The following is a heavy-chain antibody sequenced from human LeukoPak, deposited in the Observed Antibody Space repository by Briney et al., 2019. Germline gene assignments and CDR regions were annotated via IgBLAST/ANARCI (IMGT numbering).Heavy chain of an antibody. J-gene: IGHJ6*03. CDR3: ARRISDSSWYDPYYYYYMDV. V-gene: IGHV3-7*01. D-gene: IGHD6-13*01. CDR1: AFTFSSYW. CDR2: IKQDGSEK. Sequence: PGGSLRLSCAASAFTFSSYWMSWVRQAPGKGLEWVATIKQDGSEKYYVDSVKGRFTISRDNAKNSLYLQMNSLRAEDTAVYYCARRISDSSWYDPYYYYYMDVWGKGTTVTISS.